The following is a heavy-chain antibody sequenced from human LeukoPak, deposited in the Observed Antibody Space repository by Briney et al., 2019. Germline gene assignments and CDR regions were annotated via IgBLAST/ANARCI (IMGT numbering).Heavy chain of an antibody. CDR2: IWYDGSNK. CDR3: ASSSAWYEPIDY. CDR1: GFTFSSYG. J-gene: IGHJ4*02. D-gene: IGHD6-19*01. V-gene: IGHV3-33*01. Sequence: PGGSLRLSCAASGFTFSSYGMHWVRQAPGKGLEWVSLIWYDGSNKYYADSVKGRFTISRDNSKNTLYLQMNSLRAEDTAVYYCASSSAWYEPIDYWGQGTLVTVSS.